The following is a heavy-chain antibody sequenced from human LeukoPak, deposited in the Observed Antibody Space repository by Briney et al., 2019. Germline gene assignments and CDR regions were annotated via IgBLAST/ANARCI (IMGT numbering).Heavy chain of an antibody. CDR1: GGSFSSYY. D-gene: IGHD3-22*01. Sequence: SETLSLTCAVYGGSFSSYYWSWIRQPPGKGLEWIGYIYYSGSTNYNPSLKSRVTISVDTSKNQFSLKLSSVTAADTAVYYCARAYDSSGYGQDYYYYGMDVWGQGTTVTVSS. CDR2: IYYSGST. CDR3: ARAYDSSGYGQDYYYYGMDV. J-gene: IGHJ6*02. V-gene: IGHV4-59*08.